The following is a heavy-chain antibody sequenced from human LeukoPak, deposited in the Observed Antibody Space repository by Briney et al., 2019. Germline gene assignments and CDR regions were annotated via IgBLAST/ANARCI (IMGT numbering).Heavy chain of an antibody. CDR1: GFTFSSYS. CDR2: ISSSSSTI. D-gene: IGHD3-22*01. J-gene: IGHJ5*02. V-gene: IGHV3-48*04. Sequence: GGSLRFSCAASGFTFSSYSMNWVRQAPGKGLEWVSYISSSSSTIYYADSVKGRFTISRDNAKNSLYLQMNSLRAEDTAVYYCAKDFVDYDSSGYPNWFDPWGQGTLVTVSS. CDR3: AKDFVDYDSSGYPNWFDP.